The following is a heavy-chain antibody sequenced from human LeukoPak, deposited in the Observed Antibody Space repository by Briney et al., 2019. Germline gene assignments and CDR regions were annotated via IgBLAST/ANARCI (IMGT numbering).Heavy chain of an antibody. Sequence: PGGSLRLSCAASGFTFSSYWMHWVRQAPGKGLMWVSQISTDGSQTFYADSVKGRFTISRDNAKNTLFLQMDSLRAEDTAVYYCVRDLRSAGFWGQGTLVTVSS. J-gene: IGHJ4*02. CDR3: VRDLRSAGF. D-gene: IGHD6-25*01. V-gene: IGHV3-74*01. CDR1: GFTFSSYW. CDR2: ISTDGSQT.